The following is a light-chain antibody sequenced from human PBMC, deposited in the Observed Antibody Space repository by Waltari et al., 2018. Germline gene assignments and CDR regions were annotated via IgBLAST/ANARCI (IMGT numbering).Light chain of an antibody. Sequence: DIQMTQSPSTLSASVGDRVTITCRACQSISSWLAWYQQKPGKAPKLLIYKASTLESGVPSRFSGSGSGTEFTLTISSLQPDDFATYYCQHYNSYSYTFGQGTKLGIK. CDR3: QHYNSYSYT. J-gene: IGKJ2*01. CDR2: KAS. CDR1: QSISSW. V-gene: IGKV1-5*03.